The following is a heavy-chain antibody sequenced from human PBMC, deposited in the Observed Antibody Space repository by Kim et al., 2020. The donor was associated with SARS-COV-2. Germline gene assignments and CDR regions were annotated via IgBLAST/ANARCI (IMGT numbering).Heavy chain of an antibody. V-gene: IGHV4-59*01. Sequence: SETLSLTCTVSGGSISSYYWSWIRQPPGKGLEWIGYIYYSGSTNYNPSLKSRVTISVDTSKNQFSLKLSSVTAADTAVYYCARGCGSPVYYYYYMDVWG. J-gene: IGHJ6*03. CDR3: ARGCGSPVYYYYYMDV. CDR1: GGSISSYY. CDR2: IYYSGST. D-gene: IGHD1-26*01.